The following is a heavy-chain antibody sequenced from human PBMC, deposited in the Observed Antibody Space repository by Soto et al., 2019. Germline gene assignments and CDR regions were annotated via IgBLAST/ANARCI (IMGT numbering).Heavy chain of an antibody. Sequence: QVQLVESGGGLVKPGGSLRLSCAASGFTFSDYYMSWIRQAPGKGLEWVSYISSSGSTIYYADSVKGRFTISRDNAKNSLYLQMNSLRAEDTAVYYCARFLLDTAMVSLLLWFGDLFDYWGQGTLVTVSS. CDR1: GFTFSDYY. CDR2: ISSSGSTI. D-gene: IGHD3-10*01. CDR3: ARFLLDTAMVSLLLWFGDLFDY. J-gene: IGHJ4*02. V-gene: IGHV3-11*01.